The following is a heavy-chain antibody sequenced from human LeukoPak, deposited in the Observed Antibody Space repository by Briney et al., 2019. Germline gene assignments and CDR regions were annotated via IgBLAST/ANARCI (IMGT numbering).Heavy chain of an antibody. J-gene: IGHJ4*02. D-gene: IGHD6-19*01. CDR3: ARQGGYSSGFVDY. V-gene: IGHV4-59*08. CDR1: GGSISSYY. Sequence: SETLSLTCTVSGGSISSYYWSWIRQPPGKGLEWIGYIYCSGSTNYNPSLKSRVTISVDTSKNQFSLKLSSVTAADTAVYYCARQGGYSSGFVDYWGQGTLVTVPS. CDR2: IYCSGST.